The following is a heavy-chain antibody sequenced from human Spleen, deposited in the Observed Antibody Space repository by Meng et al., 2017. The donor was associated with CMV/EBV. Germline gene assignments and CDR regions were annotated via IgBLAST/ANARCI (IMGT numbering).Heavy chain of an antibody. CDR3: ARSPSILVGHSEIDL. CDR2: FIPILNTA. CDR1: EKTFSHYG. D-gene: IGHD3-22*01. J-gene: IGHJ5*02. Sequence: SEKTFSHYGRSWVRQAPGQGLEWMGSFIPILNTAEYARKFQGRVTITADKSSTTTHLELRSLTSGDTAVYYCARSPSILVGHSEIDLWGQGTLVTVSS. V-gene: IGHV1-69*04.